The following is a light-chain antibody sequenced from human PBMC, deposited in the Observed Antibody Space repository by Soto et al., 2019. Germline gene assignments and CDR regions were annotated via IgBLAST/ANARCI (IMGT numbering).Light chain of an antibody. CDR2: GAS. Sequence: EIVLTQSPGTLSLSPGERATLSCRASQSIGSSNLVWYQQKPGQAPRLLIYGASSRATGIPDRFSGSGSGTDFTLTISSLEPEDFAVYFCHHCGGSQPFGQGTKVETK. V-gene: IGKV3-20*01. CDR1: QSIGSSN. CDR3: HHCGGSQP. J-gene: IGKJ1*01.